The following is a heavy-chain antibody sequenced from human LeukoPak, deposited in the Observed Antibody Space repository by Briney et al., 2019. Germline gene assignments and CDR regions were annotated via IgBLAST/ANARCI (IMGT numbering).Heavy chain of an antibody. V-gene: IGHV3-23*01. CDR3: VRDYDGSYSTLDY. CDR2: VSGSGDRT. Sequence: GGSLRLSCAASGFTFNAYSMTWVRHAPGKGLEWVSSVSGSGDRTYYADSMKGRFTISRDNSMNTLHLQMNSLRAEDTALYYCVRDYDGSYSTLDYWGQGTLVTVSS. CDR1: GFTFNAYS. J-gene: IGHJ4*02. D-gene: IGHD3-22*01.